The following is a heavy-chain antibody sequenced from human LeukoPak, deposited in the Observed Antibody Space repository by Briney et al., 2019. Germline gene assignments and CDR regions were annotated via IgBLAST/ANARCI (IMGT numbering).Heavy chain of an antibody. D-gene: IGHD3-9*01. CDR1: GFTFSSYS. J-gene: IGHJ4*02. CDR2: ISSSSSYI. V-gene: IGHV3-21*04. CDR3: ARECYDILTGYSYYYFDY. Sequence: GGSLRLSCAASGFTFSSYSMNWVRQAPGKGLEWVSSISSSSSYIYYADSVKGRFTISRDNAKNSLYLQMNSLRAEDTAVYYCARECYDILTGYSYYYFDYWGQGTLVTVSS.